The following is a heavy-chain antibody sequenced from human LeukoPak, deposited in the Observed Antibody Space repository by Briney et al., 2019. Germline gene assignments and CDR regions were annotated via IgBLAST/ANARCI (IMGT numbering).Heavy chain of an antibody. J-gene: IGHJ6*02. CDR3: ARDFGLRSYGVDV. CDR1: GDSVSSNSAA. V-gene: IGHV6-1*01. CDR2: TYYRSTWNN. D-gene: IGHD3-10*01. Sequence: SQTLSLTCAISGDSVSSNSAAWNWVRQSPSRGLEWLGRTYYRSTWNNDYSVSVKSRLTITPDTSKNQFSLHLNSVTPEDTAVYYCARDFGLRSYGVDVWGQGTTVTVSS.